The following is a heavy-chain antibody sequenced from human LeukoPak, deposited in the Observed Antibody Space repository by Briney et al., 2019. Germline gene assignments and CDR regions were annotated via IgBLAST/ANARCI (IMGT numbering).Heavy chain of an antibody. CDR3: ARQVGGSGSYLFLPSYGMDV. CDR2: ICYIGST. V-gene: IGHV4-59*08. J-gene: IGHJ6*02. CDR1: GGSISSYY. D-gene: IGHD3-10*01. Sequence: SETLSLTCTVSGGSISSYYWSWLRQPPGKGLEWIGYICYIGSTNYNPSLKSRVTISVDTSKNQFSLKLSSVTAADTAVYYCARQVGGSGSYLFLPSYGMDVWGQGTTVTVSS.